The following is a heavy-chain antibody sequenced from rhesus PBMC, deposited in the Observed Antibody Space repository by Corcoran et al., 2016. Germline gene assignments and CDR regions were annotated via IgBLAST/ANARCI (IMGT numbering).Heavy chain of an antibody. D-gene: IGHD6-31*01. CDR1: GGSFSSYW. V-gene: IGHV4-80*01. CDR2: ISGNSRNT. Sequence: QVQLQESGPGLVKPSETRSLTCDVSGGSFSSYWWSWIRQPPGKGLEWIGAISGNSRNTTYPPSFDIRFTISQDSSRTQMSLELTSVTASDTAVYYCAKYLQRTVSNALDSWGQGSSSPSPQ. CDR3: AKYLQRTVSNALDS. J-gene: IGHJ6*01.